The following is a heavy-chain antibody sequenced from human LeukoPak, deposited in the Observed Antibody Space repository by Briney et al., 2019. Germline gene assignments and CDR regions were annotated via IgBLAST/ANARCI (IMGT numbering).Heavy chain of an antibody. V-gene: IGHV4-4*07. D-gene: IGHD5-18*01. CDR2: IYTSGST. Sequence: SETLSLTCTDSGGSISSYYWSWIRQPAGKGLEWIGRIYTSGSTNYNPSLKSRVTMSVDTSKNQFSLKLSSVTAADTAVYYCAIRGYSYGWDAFDIWGQGTMVTVSS. J-gene: IGHJ3*02. CDR1: GGSISSYY. CDR3: AIRGYSYGWDAFDI.